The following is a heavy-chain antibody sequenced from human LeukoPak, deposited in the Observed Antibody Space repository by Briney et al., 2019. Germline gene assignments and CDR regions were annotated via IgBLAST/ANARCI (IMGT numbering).Heavy chain of an antibody. V-gene: IGHV3-33*06. CDR2: ISYDGKDI. CDR3: AKTYSRESGYDFFFHY. J-gene: IGHJ4*02. CDR1: GFSFSNYG. Sequence: GGSLRLSCAASGFSFSNYGFHWVRQAPGKGLDWVSAISYDGKDIHYADSVKGRFTISRDNSRNTVYLQMNSLRVEDTAVYYCAKTYSRESGYDFFFHYWGQGTRVTVSS. D-gene: IGHD5-12*01.